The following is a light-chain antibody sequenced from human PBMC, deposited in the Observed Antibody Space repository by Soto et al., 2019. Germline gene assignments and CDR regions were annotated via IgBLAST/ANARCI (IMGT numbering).Light chain of an antibody. CDR1: QSVSTS. CDR2: DAS. V-gene: IGKV3-11*01. J-gene: IGKJ1*01. CDR3: QVRDVWPS. Sequence: IVLTQSPVTLALSPGESGVLSCRASQSVSTSLAWYQHKPGQAPRLFIYDASKRAPGIPARFTGSGSGTDFTLTISSLEPEDIAVYYCQVRDVWPSFGQGTKVEIK.